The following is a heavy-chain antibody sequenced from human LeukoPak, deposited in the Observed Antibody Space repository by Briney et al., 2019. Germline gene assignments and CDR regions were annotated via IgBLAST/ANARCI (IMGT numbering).Heavy chain of an antibody. CDR3: TRDGYLIAGSRFDD. J-gene: IGHJ4*02. CDR2: LHHRGST. CDR1: GYSISDGYY. Sequence: SETLSLTCTVSGYSISDGYYWGWIRQPPGKGLEWIGSLHHRGSTYYNPSLKSRVTTSVNTSKNQIFLKLSSVTAADTAVYYCTRDGYLIAGSRFDDWGQGTLVTVT. D-gene: IGHD6-13*01. V-gene: IGHV4-38-2*02.